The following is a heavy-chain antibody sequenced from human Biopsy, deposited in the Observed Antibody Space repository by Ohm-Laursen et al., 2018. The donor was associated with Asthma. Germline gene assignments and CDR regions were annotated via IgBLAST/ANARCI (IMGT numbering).Heavy chain of an antibody. D-gene: IGHD5-24*01. CDR1: GFTFSSYA. CDR2: ISYDGSNK. J-gene: IGHJ4*02. CDR3: ARDMNRDGWYFDY. Sequence: SLRLSCAASGFTFSSYAMHWARQAPGKGLEWVAVISYDGSNKYYADSMKGRFTISRDNSKNTLYLQMNSLRGDDTAVYYCARDMNRDGWYFDYWGQGTLVTVSS. V-gene: IGHV3-30-3*01.